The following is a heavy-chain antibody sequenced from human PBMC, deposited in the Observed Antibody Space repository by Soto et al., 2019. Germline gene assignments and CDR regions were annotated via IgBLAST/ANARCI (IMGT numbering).Heavy chain of an antibody. CDR2: IKQDGSEK. D-gene: IGHD6-6*01. Sequence: GGSLRLSCAASGVTFSSYWMSLVRQAPGKGMEWVANIKQDGSEKYYVDSVKGRFTISRDNAKNSLYLQMNSLRAEDTAVYYCARQVASRRYYRYRKSVWGQGTTVTVSS. J-gene: IGHJ6*02. CDR1: GVTFSSYW. V-gene: IGHV3-7*05. CDR3: ARQVASRRYYRYRKSV.